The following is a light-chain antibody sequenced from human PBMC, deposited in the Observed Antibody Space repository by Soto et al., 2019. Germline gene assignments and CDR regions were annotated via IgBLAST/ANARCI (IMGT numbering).Light chain of an antibody. CDR3: QVWVGSSDHYV. Sequence: QSALTQPPSASGSPGQSVTISCTGTTSDVGGYNYVSWYQQHPGKAPKLLVYDVDKRPSGVPDRFSGSKSGNTASLTVSGLQAEDEADYYCQVWVGSSDHYVFGTGTKVTVL. CDR1: TSDVGGYNY. V-gene: IGLV2-8*01. J-gene: IGLJ1*01. CDR2: DVD.